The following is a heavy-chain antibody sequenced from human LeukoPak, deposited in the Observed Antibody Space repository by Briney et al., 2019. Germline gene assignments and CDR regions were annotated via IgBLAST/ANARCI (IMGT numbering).Heavy chain of an antibody. CDR1: GFTFSSYS. D-gene: IGHD1-26*01. J-gene: IGHJ4*02. CDR2: ISSNSSTI. V-gene: IGHV3-48*02. CDR3: AKENPVGGTNYFDY. Sequence: GGSLRLSCAASGFTFSSYSMNWVRQAPGKGLEWVSYISSNSSTIYYADSVKGRFTISRDNAKNSLYLQMNSLRDEDTAVYYCAKENPVGGTNYFDYWGQGTLVTVSS.